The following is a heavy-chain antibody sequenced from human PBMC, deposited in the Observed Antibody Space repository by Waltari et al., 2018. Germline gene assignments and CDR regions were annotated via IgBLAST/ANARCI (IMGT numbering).Heavy chain of an antibody. CDR2: INHSGST. Sequence: QVQLQQWGAGLLKPSETLSLTCAVYGGSFSGYYWSWIRQPPGKGLEWIGEINHSGSTNYNPSLKSRVTISVDTSKNQFSRKLSAVTAADTAVYYCARGTIAAAGCFDYWGQGTLVTVSS. J-gene: IGHJ4*02. D-gene: IGHD6-13*01. V-gene: IGHV4-34*01. CDR3: ARGTIAAAGCFDY. CDR1: GGSFSGYY.